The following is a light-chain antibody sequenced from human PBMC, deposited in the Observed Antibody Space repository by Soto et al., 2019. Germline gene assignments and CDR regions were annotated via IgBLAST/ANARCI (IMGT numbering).Light chain of an antibody. CDR3: CSYAGTPAVV. CDR2: DVR. J-gene: IGLJ2*01. V-gene: IGLV2-11*01. Sequence: QSVLTQPRSVSGSPGQSVTISCTGTSSDVGGYNFVSWHQHHPGKAPKLMIYDVRYRPSGVPNRFSGSKSGNTASLTISGRQAEDEADYYCCSYAGTPAVVFGGGTKLTVL. CDR1: SSDVGGYNF.